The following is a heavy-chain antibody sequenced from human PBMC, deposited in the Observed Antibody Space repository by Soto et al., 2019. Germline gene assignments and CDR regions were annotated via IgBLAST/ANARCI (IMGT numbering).Heavy chain of an antibody. CDR3: ARQTPLVAVTPAFDY. Sequence: QVQLVESGGGLVKPGGSLRLSCAASGFTFSDYYMSWVRQAPGKGLEWVSSISKSGSTINYADSVKDRFTISRDNAKNSLYLQMNSLRGYDTAVYYCARQTPLVAVTPAFDYWGQGTLLTVSS. CDR1: GFTFSDYY. V-gene: IGHV3-11*01. D-gene: IGHD2-15*01. CDR2: ISKSGSTI. J-gene: IGHJ4*02.